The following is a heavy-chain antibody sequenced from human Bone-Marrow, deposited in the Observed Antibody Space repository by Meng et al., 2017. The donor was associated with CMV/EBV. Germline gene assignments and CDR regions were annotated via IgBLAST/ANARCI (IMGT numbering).Heavy chain of an antibody. D-gene: IGHD3-3*01. CDR1: GGTFSSYT. Sequence: SVKVSCKASGGTFSSYTISWVRQAPGQGLEWMGRIIPILGIANYAQKFQGRVTITADKSTSTAYMELSSLTSEDTAVYYCARGSESWNGYYPSYGMDVWGQGTTVTVSS. CDR2: IIPILGIA. CDR3: ARGSESWNGYYPSYGMDV. J-gene: IGHJ6*02. V-gene: IGHV1-69*02.